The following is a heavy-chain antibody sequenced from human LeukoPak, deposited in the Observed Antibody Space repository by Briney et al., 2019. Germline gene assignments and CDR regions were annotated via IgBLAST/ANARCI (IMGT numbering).Heavy chain of an antibody. CDR1: GFTLSDYT. Sequence: GALRLSCAGSGFTLSDYTMNWVRQATGKRLERNSSISSSSSYLSYADSVKGRFTISRDNAKNSLYLQMSSLRAEDTAVYYCARLGRAYYYYYYMDVWGKGTTVTVSS. V-gene: IGHV3-21*01. CDR2: ISSSSSYL. J-gene: IGHJ6*03. CDR3: ARLGRAYYYYYYMDV.